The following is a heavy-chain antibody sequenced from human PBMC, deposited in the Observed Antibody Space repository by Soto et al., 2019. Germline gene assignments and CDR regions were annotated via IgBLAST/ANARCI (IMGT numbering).Heavy chain of an antibody. Sequence: YLRLSCAASGFTFSSYGMHWVRQAPGKGLEWVAVIWYDGSNKYYADSVKGRFTISRDNSKNTLYLQMNSLRAEDTAVYYCARDRGRGRGRAFDIWGQGTMVTVSS. V-gene: IGHV3-33*01. CDR1: GFTFSSYG. CDR2: IWYDGSNK. J-gene: IGHJ3*02. CDR3: ARDRGRGRGRAFDI. D-gene: IGHD1-26*01.